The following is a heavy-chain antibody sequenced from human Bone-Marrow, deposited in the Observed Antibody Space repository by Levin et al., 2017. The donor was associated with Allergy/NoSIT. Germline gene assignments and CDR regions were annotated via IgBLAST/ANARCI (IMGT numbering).Heavy chain of an antibody. J-gene: IGHJ4*02. D-gene: IGHD5-12*01. CDR1: GFPFEDYA. Sequence: LSLTCGASGFPFEDYAMHWVRHPPGKGLEWVSGISWNSNRIDYADSVKGRFTISRDNAKNSLFLQMNGLRPEDTALYYCAKDVTGLPAYYFDNWGQGTLVTVSS. CDR2: ISWNSNRI. CDR3: AKDVTGLPAYYFDN. V-gene: IGHV3-9*01.